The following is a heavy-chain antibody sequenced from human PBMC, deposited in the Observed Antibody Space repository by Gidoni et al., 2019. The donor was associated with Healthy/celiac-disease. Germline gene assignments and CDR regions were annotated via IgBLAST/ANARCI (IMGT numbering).Heavy chain of an antibody. V-gene: IGHV3-30-3*01. Sequence: QVQLVESGGGVVQPARSLRLSCAASGFTFSSYAMHCVRQAPGKGLEWVAVITYDGSNKYYADSVKGRFTISRDNSKNTLYLQMNSLRAEDTAVYYCARDHLYYDSSGYPQSYYGRDVWGQGTTVTVSS. J-gene: IGHJ6*02. D-gene: IGHD3-22*01. CDR2: ITYDGSNK. CDR3: ARDHLYYDSSGYPQSYYGRDV. CDR1: GFTFSSYA.